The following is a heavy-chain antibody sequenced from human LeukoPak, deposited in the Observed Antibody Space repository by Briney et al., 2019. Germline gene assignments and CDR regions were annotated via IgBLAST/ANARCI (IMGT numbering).Heavy chain of an antibody. CDR1: GYSFTSNY. Sequence: SVKVSXKVSGYSFTSNYIHWVRQAPGQGLGWMGMIYPRDGSTSYAQRFQDRVTVTRDTSTSTVHMELSGLRSEDTAVYYCARDQEGFDYWGQGTLVTVSS. CDR2: IYPRDGST. CDR3: ARDQEGFDY. V-gene: IGHV1-46*01. J-gene: IGHJ4*02.